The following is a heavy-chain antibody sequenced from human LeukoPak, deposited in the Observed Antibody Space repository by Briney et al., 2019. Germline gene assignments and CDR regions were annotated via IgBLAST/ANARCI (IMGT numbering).Heavy chain of an antibody. Sequence: GGSLRLSCAASGFTVSSNYMNWVRQAPGKGLEWVSVVYNGGSTEYADSVKGRLIISRDNSKNTLYLQMNSLRAEDTAVYYCARGQYYYDSSGYPSLHYGMDVWGQGTTVTVSS. V-gene: IGHV3-66*01. CDR2: VYNGGST. D-gene: IGHD3-22*01. J-gene: IGHJ6*02. CDR1: GFTVSSNY. CDR3: ARGQYYYDSSGYPSLHYGMDV.